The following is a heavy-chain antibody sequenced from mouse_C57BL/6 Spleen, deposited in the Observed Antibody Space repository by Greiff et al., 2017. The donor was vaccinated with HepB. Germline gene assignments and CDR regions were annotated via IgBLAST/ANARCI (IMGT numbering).Heavy chain of an antibody. D-gene: IGHD1-1*01. CDR2: IDPSDSYT. V-gene: IGHV1-50*01. CDR1: GYTFTSYW. CDR3: ARSPNYGSSPYWYFDV. Sequence: QVQLKQPGAELVKPGASVKLSCKASGYTFTSYWMQWVKQRPGQGLEWIGEIDPSDSYTNYNQKFKGKATLTVDTSSSTAYMQLSSLTSEDSAVYYCARSPNYGSSPYWYFDVWGTGTTVTVSS. J-gene: IGHJ1*03.